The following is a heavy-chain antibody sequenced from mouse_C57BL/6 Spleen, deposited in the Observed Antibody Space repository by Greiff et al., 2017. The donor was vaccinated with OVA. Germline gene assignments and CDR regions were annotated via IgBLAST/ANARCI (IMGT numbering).Heavy chain of an antibody. CDR2: IFPGSGST. V-gene: IGHV1-75*01. CDR1: GYTFTDYY. D-gene: IGHD1-1*02. CDR3: ARWGGGPYYFDY. Sequence: QVQLKQSGPELVKPGASVKISCKASGYTFTDYYINWVKQRPGQGLEWIGWIFPGSGSTYYNEKFKGKATLTVDKSSSTAYMLLSSLTSEDSAVYFWARWGGGPYYFDYWGQGTTLTVSS. J-gene: IGHJ2*01.